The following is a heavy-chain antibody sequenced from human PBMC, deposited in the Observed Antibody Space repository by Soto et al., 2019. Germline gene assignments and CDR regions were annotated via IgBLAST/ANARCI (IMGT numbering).Heavy chain of an antibody. V-gene: IGHV1-18*01. J-gene: IGHJ6*02. Sequence: QVHLLQSGGEVKKTGASVKVSCRASGYRFSTYAISWVRQAPGHGLEWVGWINPDSGNTNYAQSFQGRVTMTTDTSTNTVYMELRSLRSNDTAIYFCARDGSSGYYDDYYYGMDVWGQGTTVSVSS. CDR3: ARDGSSGYYDDYYYGMDV. CDR2: INPDSGNT. CDR1: GYRFSTYA. D-gene: IGHD3-22*01.